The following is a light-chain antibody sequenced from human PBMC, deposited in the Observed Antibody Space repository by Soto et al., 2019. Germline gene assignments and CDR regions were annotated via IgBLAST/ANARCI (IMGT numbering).Light chain of an antibody. CDR2: GAS. CDR1: QSVSSK. V-gene: IGKV3-15*01. Sequence: IGVTQSPATPAAPSAAGANLSCRASQSVSSKLAWYQQKPGQVPRLLIYGASTRATGIPARFSGSGSGTEFTLTISSLQSEDFAVYYCQQYNNYPRTFAQGTKVDIK. CDR3: QQYNNYPRT. J-gene: IGKJ1*01.